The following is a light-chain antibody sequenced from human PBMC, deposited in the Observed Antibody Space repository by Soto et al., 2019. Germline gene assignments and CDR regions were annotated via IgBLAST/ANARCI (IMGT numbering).Light chain of an antibody. CDR1: QSVSSN. CDR3: QQYNNGWT. Sequence: EIVMTQSPATLSVSPGERATLSCRASQSVSSNLAWYQQKPGQAPRLLIYGASTRATGIPARFSGSGSGTEFTLTISSLQYEDFAVCYCQQYNNGWTFGQGTKVEIK. J-gene: IGKJ1*01. V-gene: IGKV3-15*01. CDR2: GAS.